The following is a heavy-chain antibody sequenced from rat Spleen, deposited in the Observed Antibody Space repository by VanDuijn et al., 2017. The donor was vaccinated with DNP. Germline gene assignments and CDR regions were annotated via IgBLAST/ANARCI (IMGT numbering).Heavy chain of an antibody. CDR1: GYSITSNY. CDR2: ISYSGST. J-gene: IGHJ3*01. CDR3: XXGGXXXWXXX. V-gene: IGHV3-1*01. D-gene: IGHD1-1*01. Sequence: EVQLQESGPGLVKSAQSLFLTCSVTGYSITSNYWAWIRKFPGHKMEWMGYISYSGSTSYHPSLKSRISITRDTSKNQLLLQLNSVTXXDTXXYYXXXGGXXXWXXXWGQGTXXTVSS.